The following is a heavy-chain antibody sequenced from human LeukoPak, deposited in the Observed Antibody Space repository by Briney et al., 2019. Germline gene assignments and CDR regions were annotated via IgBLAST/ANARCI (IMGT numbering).Heavy chain of an antibody. J-gene: IGHJ2*01. V-gene: IGHV4-59*01. CDR3: ARGQYHLLYWYFDL. CDR2: IYYSGTT. Sequence: SETLSLTCTVSGGSISHWSWIRQSPGKGLEWIGYIYYSGTTNYNPSLKSRVTISVDTSRNQFSLQLRSVTAADTAVYYCARGQYHLLYWYFDLWGRGTLVTVSS. D-gene: IGHD2-2*01. CDR1: GGSISH.